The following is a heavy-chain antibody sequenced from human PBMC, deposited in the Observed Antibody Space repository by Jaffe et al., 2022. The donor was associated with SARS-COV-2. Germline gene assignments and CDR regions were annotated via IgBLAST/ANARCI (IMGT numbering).Heavy chain of an antibody. D-gene: IGHD3-9*01. Sequence: QLQLQESGPGLVKPSETLSLTCTVSGGSISSSSYYWGWIRQPPGKGLEWIGSIYYSGSTYYNPSLKSRVTISVDTSKNQFSLKLSSVTAADTAVYYCARQTAHKTYYDILTGYYTGTQANWFDPWGQGTLVTVSS. V-gene: IGHV4-39*01. CDR2: IYYSGST. CDR1: GGSISSSSYY. CDR3: ARQTAHKTYYDILTGYYTGTQANWFDP. J-gene: IGHJ5*02.